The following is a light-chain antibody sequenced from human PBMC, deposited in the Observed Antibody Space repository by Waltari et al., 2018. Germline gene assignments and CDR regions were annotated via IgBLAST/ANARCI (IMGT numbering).Light chain of an antibody. CDR3: QQYDGEVVT. CDR2: GTY. J-gene: IGKJ4*01. CDR1: QSVTRIS. Sequence: CRAGQSVTRISLSGYQQKLVQAPRLLIYGTYSRATGTPDRFSCSGSGTDFTLTISRLEPEDVAVYYCQQYDGEVVTFGGGTKVEI. V-gene: IGKV3-20*01.